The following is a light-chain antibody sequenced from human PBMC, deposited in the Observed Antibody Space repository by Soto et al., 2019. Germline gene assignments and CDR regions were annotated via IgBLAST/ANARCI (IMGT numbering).Light chain of an antibody. V-gene: IGKV3-20*01. CDR1: QSVSSTY. CDR3: QQYGRSPPFT. J-gene: IGKJ2*01. Sequence: EIVLTQSPGTLSLSPGERATLSCRASQSVSSTYIAWYQQNPGQAPRLLIYGASNRATGIQDRFSGSASGTDCTLTISRLAPEDLAVYFCQQYGRSPPFTFGQGTKVEIK. CDR2: GAS.